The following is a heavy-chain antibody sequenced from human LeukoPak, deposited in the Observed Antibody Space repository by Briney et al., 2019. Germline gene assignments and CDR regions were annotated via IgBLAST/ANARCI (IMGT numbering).Heavy chain of an antibody. Sequence: SETLSLTCAVYGGSFSGYYWSWIRQPPGKGLEWIGEINHSGSTNYNPSLKSRVTISVDTSKNQFSLKLSSVTAADTAVYYCARGGLGGRFDYWGQGTLVTVSS. CDR1: GGSFSGYY. CDR3: ARGGLGGRFDY. V-gene: IGHV4-34*01. CDR2: INHSGST. D-gene: IGHD1-26*01. J-gene: IGHJ4*02.